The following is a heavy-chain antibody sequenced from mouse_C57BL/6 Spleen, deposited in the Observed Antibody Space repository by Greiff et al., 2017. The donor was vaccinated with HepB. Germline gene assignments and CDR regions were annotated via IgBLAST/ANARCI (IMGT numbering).Heavy chain of an antibody. CDR1: GYTFTDHT. CDR2: IYPRDGST. V-gene: IGHV1-78*01. J-gene: IGHJ3*01. Sequence: VQRVESDAELVKPGASVKISCKVSGYTFTDHTIHWMKQRPEQGLEWIGYIYPRDGSTKYNEKFKGKATLTADKSSSTAYMQLNSLTSEDSAVYFCARTLPYDYDGAWFAYWGQGTLVTVSA. D-gene: IGHD2-4*01. CDR3: ARTLPYDYDGAWFAY.